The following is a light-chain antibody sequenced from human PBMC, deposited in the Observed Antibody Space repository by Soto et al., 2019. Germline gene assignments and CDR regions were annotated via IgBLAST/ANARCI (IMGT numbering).Light chain of an antibody. CDR1: NSDVGKYDF. V-gene: IGLV2-23*02. J-gene: IGLJ3*02. Sequence: QSVLTQPASVSGAPGQSITISCTGTNSDVGKYDFVSWYQHYLDKAPKFIIYDVNKRPSGVSHRFSGSKSGSTASLTISGLQAEDEAHYYCCSYTSSETVVFGGGTKLTVL. CDR2: DVN. CDR3: CSYTSSETVV.